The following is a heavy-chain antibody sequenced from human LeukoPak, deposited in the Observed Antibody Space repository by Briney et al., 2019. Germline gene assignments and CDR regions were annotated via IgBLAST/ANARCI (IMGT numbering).Heavy chain of an antibody. CDR1: GFTFSSYG. CDR3: ARSGSGSYYVGWADYSYYGMDV. D-gene: IGHD3-10*01. V-gene: IGHV3-33*01. CDR2: IWYDGSNK. J-gene: IGHJ6*04. Sequence: PGRSLRLSCAASGFTFSSYGMHWVRQAPGKGLEWVAVIWYDGSNKYYADSVKGRFTISRDNSKNTLYLQMNSLRAEDTAVYYCARSGSGSYYVGWADYSYYGMDVWGKGTTVTVSS.